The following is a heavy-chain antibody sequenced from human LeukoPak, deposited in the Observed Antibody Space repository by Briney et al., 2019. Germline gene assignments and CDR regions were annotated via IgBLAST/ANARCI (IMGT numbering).Heavy chain of an antibody. Sequence: SGGSLKLSCSASGFTFSSYAMHWVRQAPGKGLEYVSAISSNGGSTYYADSVKGRFTISRDNSKNTLYLQMSSLRAEDTDVYYCVKGGYGSGSYYQYFDYWGQGTLVTVSS. J-gene: IGHJ4*02. D-gene: IGHD3-10*01. V-gene: IGHV3-64D*06. CDR3: VKGGYGSGSYYQYFDY. CDR2: ISSNGGST. CDR1: GFTFSSYA.